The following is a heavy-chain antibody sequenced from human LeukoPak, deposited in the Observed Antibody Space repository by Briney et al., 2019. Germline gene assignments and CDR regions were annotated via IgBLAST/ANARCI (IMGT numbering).Heavy chain of an antibody. CDR1: GGSFSSYY. D-gene: IGHD4-17*01. CDR3: ARDRNDYGDLDAFDI. J-gene: IGHJ3*02. Sequence: PSETLSLTCTVSGGSFSSYYWSWIRQSPGKGLEWIGYVYYSGSTNYNPSLKSRVTISVDTSKNQFSLELSSVTAADTAVYYCARDRNDYGDLDAFDIWGQGTMVTVSS. CDR2: VYYSGST. V-gene: IGHV4-59*01.